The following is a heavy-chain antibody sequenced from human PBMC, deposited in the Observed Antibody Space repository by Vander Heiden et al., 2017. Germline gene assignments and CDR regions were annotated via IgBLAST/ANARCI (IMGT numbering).Heavy chain of an antibody. CDR3: AKASSYYDYVWGSYRTEGAFDI. Sequence: EVQLLESGGGLVQPGGSLRLSCAASGFTFSSYAMSWVRPAPGKGLEWVSAISGSGGSTYYADSVKGRFTISRDNSKNTLYLQMNSLRAEETAVYYCAKASSYYDYVWGSYRTEGAFDIWGQGTMVTVSS. D-gene: IGHD3-16*02. CDR1: GFTFSSYA. J-gene: IGHJ3*02. CDR2: ISGSGGST. V-gene: IGHV3-23*01.